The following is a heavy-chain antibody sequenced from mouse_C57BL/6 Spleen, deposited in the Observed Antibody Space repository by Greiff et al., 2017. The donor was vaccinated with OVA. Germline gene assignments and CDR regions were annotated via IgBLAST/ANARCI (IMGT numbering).Heavy chain of an antibody. V-gene: IGHV1-26*01. CDR3: ARGGDGPLDY. J-gene: IGHJ2*01. Sequence: EVQLQQSGPELVKPGASVKISCKASGYTFTDYYMNWVKQSHGKSLEWIGDINPNNGGTSYNQKFKGKATLTVDKSSSTAYMELRSLTSEDSAVYYCARGGDGPLDYWGQGTTLTVSS. CDR1: GYTFTDYY. CDR2: INPNNGGT. D-gene: IGHD2-3*01.